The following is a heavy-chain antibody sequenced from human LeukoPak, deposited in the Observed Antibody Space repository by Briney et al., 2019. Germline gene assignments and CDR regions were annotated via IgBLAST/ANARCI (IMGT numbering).Heavy chain of an antibody. V-gene: IGHV1-18*01. D-gene: IGHD6-13*01. CDR3: ARDEGAPIAAANV. Sequence: ASVKVSSKASGYNFTSYTISWVRQAPGQGLEWMGWISAYNGNTNYGQKLQGRVTMTTDTSTSTAYMELRSLRPDDTAVYYCARDEGAPIAAANVWGRGTMVTVSS. CDR1: GYNFTSYT. J-gene: IGHJ3*01. CDR2: ISAYNGNT.